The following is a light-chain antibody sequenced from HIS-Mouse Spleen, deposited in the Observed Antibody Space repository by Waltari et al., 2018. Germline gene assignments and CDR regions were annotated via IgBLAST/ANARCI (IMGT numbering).Light chain of an antibody. CDR2: EVS. CDR3: SSYTSSSTLWV. Sequence: QSALTQPASVSGSPGQSITISCTGTSSDVGCYNYVSWYQQHPGKAPKLTIYEVSNRPSGVSNRFSGSKSGNTASLTISGLQAEDEADYYCSSYTSSSTLWVFGGGTKLTVL. CDR1: SSDVGCYNY. V-gene: IGLV2-14*01. J-gene: IGLJ3*02.